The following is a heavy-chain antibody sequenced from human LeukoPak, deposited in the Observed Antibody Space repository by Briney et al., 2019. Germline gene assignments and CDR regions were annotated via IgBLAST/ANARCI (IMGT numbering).Heavy chain of an antibody. CDR1: GFSFSSHW. J-gene: IGHJ4*02. CDR3: AREDHSNYNY. CDR2: IKQDGGER. D-gene: IGHD4-11*01. Sequence: GGSLRLSCAVSGFSFSSHWMSWVRQAPGKGPELVANIKQDGGERFYVDSVKGRFTISRDNAKNSLYLQMNSLRVEDTAVYYCAREDHSNYNYWGQGTLVTVSS. V-gene: IGHV3-7*01.